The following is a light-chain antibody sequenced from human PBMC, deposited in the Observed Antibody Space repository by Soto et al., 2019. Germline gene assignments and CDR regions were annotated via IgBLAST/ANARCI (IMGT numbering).Light chain of an antibody. CDR2: GAS. CDR1: QSVSRSY. Sequence: DIVLTQSPGTLSLSPGDTATLSCRASQSVSRSYLAWYQQKPGQAPRLLIYGASIRATGIPDRFSGSGSGTDFTLTISRLEPEDFAVYYCQQYGSSPLTFGAGTKVEIK. J-gene: IGKJ4*01. CDR3: QQYGSSPLT. V-gene: IGKV3-20*01.